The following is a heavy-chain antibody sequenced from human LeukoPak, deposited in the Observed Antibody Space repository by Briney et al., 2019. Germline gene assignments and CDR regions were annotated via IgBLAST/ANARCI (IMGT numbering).Heavy chain of an antibody. V-gene: IGHV3-7*01. CDR1: GFTFSSYW. D-gene: IGHD3-3*01. Sequence: PGGSLRLSCAASGFTFSSYWMSWVRQAPGKGLEWVANIKQDGSEKYYVDSVKGRFTISRDNAKNSLYLQMNSLRAEDTAVYYCARVVTPEITIFGVVRGGDFDYWGQGTLVTVSS. CDR3: ARVVTPEITIFGVVRGGDFDY. CDR2: IKQDGSEK. J-gene: IGHJ4*02.